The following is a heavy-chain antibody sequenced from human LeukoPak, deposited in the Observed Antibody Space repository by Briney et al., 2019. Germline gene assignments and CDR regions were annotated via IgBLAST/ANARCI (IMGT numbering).Heavy chain of an antibody. CDR3: ARSYYYDSSGYYPFDY. CDR2: IIPIFGTA. CDR1: GGTFSSYA. J-gene: IGHJ4*02. V-gene: IGHV1-69*13. Sequence: SVKVSCKASGGTFSSYAISWVRQAPGQGLEWMGGIIPIFGTANYAQKFQGRVTITADESTSTAYMELSSLRSEDTAVYYCARSYYYDSSGYYPFDYWGQGTLVTVSS. D-gene: IGHD3-22*01.